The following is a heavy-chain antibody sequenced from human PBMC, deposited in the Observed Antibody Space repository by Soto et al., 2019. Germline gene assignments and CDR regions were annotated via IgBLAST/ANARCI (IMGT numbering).Heavy chain of an antibody. J-gene: IGHJ6*02. CDR3: TKRRNVLRFLEWSSGMEV. D-gene: IGHD3-3*01. Sequence: SLTLSCAASGFTFSNYGRHWVRQSPGKGLEWVAFISDDGSNKYYADSMKGRFTMSRDNSKRTLYLQMSSLRVEDTAVYYCTKRRNVLRFLEWSSGMEVWGQGTTVTVSS. V-gene: IGHV3-30*18. CDR1: GFTFSNYG. CDR2: ISDDGSNK.